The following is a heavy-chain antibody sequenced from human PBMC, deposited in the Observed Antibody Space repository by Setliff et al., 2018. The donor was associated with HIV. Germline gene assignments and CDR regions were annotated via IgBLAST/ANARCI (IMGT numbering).Heavy chain of an antibody. J-gene: IGHJ4*02. CDR3: ARYEYSSSPAFDY. CDR2: ISDSGGST. V-gene: IGHV3-23*01. CDR1: GFPFSTYA. Sequence: GGSLRLSCAASGFPFSTYAMNWVRQAPGKGLEWVSAISDSGGSTYYADSVKGRFTISRDNSKNTLYLQMNSLRAEDTAVYYCARYEYSSSPAFDYWGQGTLVTVSS. D-gene: IGHD6-6*01.